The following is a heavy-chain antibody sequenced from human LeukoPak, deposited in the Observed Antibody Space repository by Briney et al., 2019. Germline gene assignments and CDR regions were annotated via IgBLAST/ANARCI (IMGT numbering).Heavy chain of an antibody. V-gene: IGHV4-30-4*02. D-gene: IGHD6-13*01. CDR1: GGSISSGDYY. CDR3: ARDRHSATWYSGFDY. J-gene: IGHJ4*02. CDR2: IYYSGST. Sequence: SETLSLTCTVSGGSISSGDYYWSWIRQPPGKGLEWIGYIYYSGSTYYNPSLKSRVTISVDTSKNQFSLKLSSVTAADTAVYYCARDRHSATWYSGFDYWGQGTRVTVSS.